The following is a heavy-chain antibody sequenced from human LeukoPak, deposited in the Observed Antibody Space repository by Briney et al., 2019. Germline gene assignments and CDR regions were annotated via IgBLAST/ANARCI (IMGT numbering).Heavy chain of an antibody. D-gene: IGHD4-23*01. V-gene: IGHV4-59*08. CDR2: IYYSGST. CDR3: ARHSVVAWYFDL. CDR1: GGSISSYY. J-gene: IGHJ2*01. Sequence: SETLSLTCSVSGGSISSYYWSWIRQPPGKGLEWIGYIYYSGSTNYNPSLKSRVTMSVDTSKNQFSLKLSSVTAADTAVYYCARHSVVAWYFDLWGRGTLVTVSS.